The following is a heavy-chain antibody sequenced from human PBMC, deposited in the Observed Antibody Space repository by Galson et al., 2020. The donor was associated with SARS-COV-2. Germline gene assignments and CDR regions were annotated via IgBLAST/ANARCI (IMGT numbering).Heavy chain of an antibody. J-gene: IGHJ4*02. Sequence: ASVKVSCKASGYTFTSYAMHWVRQDPGQRLEWMGWINAGNGNTKYSQKFQGRVTITRDTSASTAYMELSSLRSEDTAVYYCARGALWGSSWRIRASGLWGYWGQGTLVTVSS. CDR1: GYTFTSYA. CDR3: ARGALWGSSWRIRASGLWGY. CDR2: INAGNGNT. V-gene: IGHV1-3*01. D-gene: IGHD6-13*01.